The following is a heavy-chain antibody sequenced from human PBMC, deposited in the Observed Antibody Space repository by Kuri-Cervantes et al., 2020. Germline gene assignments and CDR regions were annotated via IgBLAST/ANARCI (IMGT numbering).Heavy chain of an antibody. CDR2: IRSKTDDGTT. CDR1: GFSFNNAW. J-gene: IGHJ5*02. D-gene: IGHD6-13*01. Sequence: GGSLRLSCAASGFSFNNAWMTWVRQAPGKGLEWVGRIRSKTDDGTTDYAAPVKGRFTISRDNAKNTLYLQMNSLRAEDTAVYYCARVSSSWCPDLWGQGTLVTVSS. V-gene: IGHV3-15*05. CDR3: ARVSSSWCPDL.